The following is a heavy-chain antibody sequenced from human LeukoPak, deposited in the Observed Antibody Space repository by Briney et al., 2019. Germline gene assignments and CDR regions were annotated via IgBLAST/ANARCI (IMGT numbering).Heavy chain of an antibody. V-gene: IGHV4-59*01. CDR2: IYYSGST. J-gene: IGHJ4*02. Sequence: SETLSLTCTVSGGSISSYYWSWIRQPPGKGLDWIGYIYYSGSTNYNPSLKSRVTISVDTSKNQFSLKLSSVTAADTAVYYCARDNWGWGYFDYWGQGTLVTISS. CDR1: GGSISSYY. D-gene: IGHD7-27*01. CDR3: ARDNWGWGYFDY.